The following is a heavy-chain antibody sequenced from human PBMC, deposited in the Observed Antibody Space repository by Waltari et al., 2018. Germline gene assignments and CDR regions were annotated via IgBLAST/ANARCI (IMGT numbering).Heavy chain of an antibody. V-gene: IGHV3-15*07. J-gene: IGHJ4*02. D-gene: IGHD2-21*01. CDR3: TTDLMGIARYYFDY. CDR2: IKSKTDGGTT. CDR1: GFTFSNAW. Sequence: EVQLVESGGGLVKPGGSLRLSCAASGFTFSNAWMNWVRQAPGKGLEWVGRIKSKTDGGTTDYAAPVKGRFTISRDDSKNTLYLQMNSLKTEDTAVYYCTTDLMGIARYYFDYWGQGTLVTVSS.